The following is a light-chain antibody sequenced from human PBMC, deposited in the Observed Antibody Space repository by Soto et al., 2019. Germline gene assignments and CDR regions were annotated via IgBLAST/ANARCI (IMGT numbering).Light chain of an antibody. CDR2: GES. Sequence: EIVLTQSPGTLSLSPGERATLSCRASQSVSSSYLAWYQQKPGQPPRLLIYGESSRATRIPDTFSGSGSGTDLTLTITRLEPEDFAVYYCQHYRNSFGGGTQVDIK. CDR1: QSVSSSY. J-gene: IGKJ4*01. V-gene: IGKV3-20*01. CDR3: QHYRNS.